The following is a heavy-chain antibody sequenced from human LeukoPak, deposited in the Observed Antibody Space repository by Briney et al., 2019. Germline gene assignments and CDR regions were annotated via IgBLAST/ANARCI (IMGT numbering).Heavy chain of an antibody. CDR3: ARGRCSSRSCYLFDY. D-gene: IGHD2-2*01. J-gene: IGHJ4*02. CDR2: INPNSGGT. CDR1: GYTLTGYY. Sequence: ASVKVSCKASGYTLTGYYVHWVRQAPGQGLEWMGWINPNSGGTSYAQKFQGRVTMTRDTSISTAYMELSRLRSDDTAVYYCARGRCSSRSCYLFDYWGQGTLVTVSS. V-gene: IGHV1-2*02.